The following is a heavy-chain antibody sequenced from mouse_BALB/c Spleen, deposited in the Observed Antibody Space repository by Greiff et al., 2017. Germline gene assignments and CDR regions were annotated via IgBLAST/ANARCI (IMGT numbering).Heavy chain of an antibody. Sequence: VQLQESGAELVKPGASVKLSCKASGYTFTSYYMYWVKQRPGQGLEWIGEINPSNGGTNFNEKFKSKATLTVDKSSSTAYMQLSSLTSEDSAVYYCTRGGDYDDYAMDYWGQGTSVTVSS. V-gene: IGHV1S81*02. CDR2: INPSNGGT. CDR3: TRGGDYDDYAMDY. J-gene: IGHJ4*01. D-gene: IGHD2-4*01. CDR1: GYTFTSYY.